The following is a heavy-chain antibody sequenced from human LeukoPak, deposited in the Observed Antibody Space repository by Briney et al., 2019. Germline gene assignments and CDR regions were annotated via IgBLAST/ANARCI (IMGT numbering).Heavy chain of an antibody. V-gene: IGHV4-39*01. CDR3: ARLIFPTYCTNGVCYYFDY. CDR2: IYYSGST. Sequence: PSETLSLTCTVSGGSISSSTYYWGRIRQPPGKGLEWIGSIYYSGSTYYNPSLKSRVTISVDTSKNQFSLKLSSVTAADTAVYYCARLIFPTYCTNGVCYYFDYWGQGTMVTVSS. D-gene: IGHD2-8*01. J-gene: IGHJ4*03. CDR1: GGSISSSTYY.